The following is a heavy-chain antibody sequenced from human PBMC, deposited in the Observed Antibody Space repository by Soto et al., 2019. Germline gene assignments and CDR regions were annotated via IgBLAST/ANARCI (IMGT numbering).Heavy chain of an antibody. CDR2: INQDGGAT. Sequence: GGSLRLSCVASGFTFISSFMGWIRQAPGKGLEWVANINQDGGATYYVDPVEGRFTISRDNTKDSLYLQMNSLRGEDTAIYYCARYYRGSGRYFFDYWGQGTLVTVSS. CDR3: ARYYRGSGRYFFDY. V-gene: IGHV3-7*03. D-gene: IGHD6-19*01. J-gene: IGHJ4*02. CDR1: GFTFISSF.